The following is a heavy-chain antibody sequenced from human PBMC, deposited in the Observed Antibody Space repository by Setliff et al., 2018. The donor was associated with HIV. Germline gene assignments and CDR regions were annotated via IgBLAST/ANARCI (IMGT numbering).Heavy chain of an antibody. D-gene: IGHD2-15*01. V-gene: IGHV4-59*01. CDR1: GGSISSYF. Sequence: SETLSLTCTVPGGSISSYFWTWIRQSPEKGLEWIGYIYRYGSPNYNPSLQSRDTLSVDTSKNQFSLTLTSVTAADTAVYYCARGGRSDGYHIASWGQGILVTVSS. CDR3: ARGGRSDGYHIAS. J-gene: IGHJ4*02. CDR2: IYRYGSP.